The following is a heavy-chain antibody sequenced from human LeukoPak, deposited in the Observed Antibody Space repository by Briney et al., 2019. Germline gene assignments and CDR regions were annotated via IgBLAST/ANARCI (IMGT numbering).Heavy chain of an antibody. D-gene: IGHD3-22*01. J-gene: IGHJ3*02. CDR1: GYSFTSYW. Sequence: GESLKISCKGSGYSFTSYWIGWARQMPGKGLEWMGLIYPGDSDTRYSPSFQGQVTISADKSINTAYLQWSSLKASDTAMYYCARHFTPYYDSSGYPRAFDIWGQGTMVTVSS. V-gene: IGHV5-51*01. CDR2: IYPGDSDT. CDR3: ARHFTPYYDSSGYPRAFDI.